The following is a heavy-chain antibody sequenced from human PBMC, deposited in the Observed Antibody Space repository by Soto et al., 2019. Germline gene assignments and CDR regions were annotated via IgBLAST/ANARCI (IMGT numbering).Heavy chain of an antibody. CDR1: GYTFTGYY. J-gene: IGHJ6*02. CDR2: INPNSGAT. V-gene: IGHV1-2*04. Sequence: ASVKVSCKASGYTFTGYYIQWVRQAPGQGLEWMGWINPNSGATNYAQNFQGWVTMTRDTSITTAYMELGRVRSDDTAVYYCASSMIRGVMPHYYYGIDVWAQGTTVTGSS. D-gene: IGHD3-10*01. CDR3: ASSMIRGVMPHYYYGIDV.